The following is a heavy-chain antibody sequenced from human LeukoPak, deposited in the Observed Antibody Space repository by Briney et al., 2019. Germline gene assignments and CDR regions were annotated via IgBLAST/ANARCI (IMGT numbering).Heavy chain of an antibody. J-gene: IGHJ4*02. CDR2: ISRSGDST. Sequence: GGSLRLSCSASGFIFDTYAMNWVRQAPGKGLKWVSYISRSGDSTLYADSVKGRFTISRDNAKNSLYLQMSSLRGEDTAIYYCVRSLFDRLMRDWGQGTLVTVSS. V-gene: IGHV3-48*04. CDR1: GFIFDTYA. CDR3: VRSLFDRLMRD. D-gene: IGHD2-8*01.